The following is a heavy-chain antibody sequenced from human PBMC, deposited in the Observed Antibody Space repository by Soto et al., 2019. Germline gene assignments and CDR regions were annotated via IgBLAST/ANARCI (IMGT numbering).Heavy chain of an antibody. D-gene: IGHD2-2*01. CDR3: ARGRSRYCSSTSCYRPNDY. Sequence: SETLSLTCTVSGGSIISGGYYWSWIRQHPGKGLEWIGYIYYSGSTYYNPSLKSRVTISVDTSKNQFSLKLSSVTAADTAVYYCARGRSRYCSSTSCYRPNDYWGQGTLVTVSS. V-gene: IGHV4-31*03. J-gene: IGHJ4*02. CDR1: GGSIISGGYY. CDR2: IYYSGST.